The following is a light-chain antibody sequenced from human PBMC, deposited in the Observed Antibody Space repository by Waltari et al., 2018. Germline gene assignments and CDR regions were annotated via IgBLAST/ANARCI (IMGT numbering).Light chain of an antibody. V-gene: IGKV3-11*01. J-gene: IGKJ4*01. CDR1: QSVYNF. Sequence: EVVLTQSPATLSLSPGERATLSCRASQSVYNFLAWYQQKPGQAPRLLIYEASQRATGHPARFRGSGSGTKFTLTISNLGAEDVAVYYCPQRANWPPLTFGGGTKVEIK. CDR3: PQRANWPPLT. CDR2: EAS.